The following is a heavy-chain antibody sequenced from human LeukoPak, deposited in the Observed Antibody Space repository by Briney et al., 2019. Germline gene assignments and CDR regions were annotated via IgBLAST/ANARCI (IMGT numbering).Heavy chain of an antibody. CDR1: GFTFDDYA. J-gene: IGHJ4*02. CDR3: AKSRTTTSGYYNFDS. V-gene: IGHV3-9*03. CDR2: ISWNSGST. D-gene: IGHD3-22*01. Sequence: GRSLRLSCAASGFTFDDYAMHWVRQAPGKGLEWGSGISWNSGSTGYADSVKGRFTISRDNAKNSLYLQMNNLRPEDMALYYCAKSRTTTSGYYNFDSWGQGTLVTVSS.